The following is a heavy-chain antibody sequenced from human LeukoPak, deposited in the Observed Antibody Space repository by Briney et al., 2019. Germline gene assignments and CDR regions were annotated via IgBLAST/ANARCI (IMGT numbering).Heavy chain of an antibody. Sequence: SETLSLTCAVYGGSFSGYYWSWIRQPPGKGLEWIGEINHSGSTNYNPSLKSRVTISVDTSKNQFSLKLSSVTAADTAVYYCARRTDYFDYWGQGTLVTVSS. CDR2: INHSGST. CDR3: ARRTDYFDY. CDR1: GGSFSGYY. J-gene: IGHJ4*02. V-gene: IGHV4-34*01.